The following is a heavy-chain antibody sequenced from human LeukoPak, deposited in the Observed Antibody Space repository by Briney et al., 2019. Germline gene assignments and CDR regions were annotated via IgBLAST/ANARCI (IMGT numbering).Heavy chain of an antibody. J-gene: IGHJ4*02. D-gene: IGHD3-10*01. CDR2: ISSSSSYI. CDR1: GFTFSSYS. CDR3: ARYGLGQDDY. Sequence: GGSLRLSCAASGFTFSSYSTNWVRQAPGQGLELVSSISSSSSYIYYADSVKGRFTISRDNAKNSLYLQMNSLRAEDTAVYYCARYGLGQDDYWGQGTLVTVSS. V-gene: IGHV3-21*01.